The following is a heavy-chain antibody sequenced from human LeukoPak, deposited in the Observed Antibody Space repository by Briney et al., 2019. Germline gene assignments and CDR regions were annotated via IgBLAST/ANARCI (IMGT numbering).Heavy chain of an antibody. CDR1: GFTFSSYW. J-gene: IGHJ4*02. CDR3: ARARGYYYDSSGYYPLDY. CDR2: IKQDGSEK. Sequence: PGGSLRLSCAASGFTFSSYWMSWFRQAPGKGLEWVANIKQDGSEKYYVDSVKGRFTISRDNAKNSLYLQMNSLRAEDTAVYYCARARGYYYDSSGYYPLDYWGQGTRVTVSS. D-gene: IGHD3-22*01. V-gene: IGHV3-7*01.